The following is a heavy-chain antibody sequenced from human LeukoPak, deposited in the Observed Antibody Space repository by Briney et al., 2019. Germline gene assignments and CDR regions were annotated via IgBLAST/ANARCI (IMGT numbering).Heavy chain of an antibody. D-gene: IGHD6-19*01. CDR3: ARKYSSGPGVFDY. CDR1: GGSISSSSYY. CDR2: IYYSGST. J-gene: IGHJ4*02. Sequence: SETLSLTCTVSGGSISSSSYYWGWLRQPPGKGLEWIGSIYYSGSTYYNPSLKSRVTISVDTSKNQFSLKLSSVTAADTAVYYCARKYSSGPGVFDYWGQGTLVTVSS. V-gene: IGHV4-39*07.